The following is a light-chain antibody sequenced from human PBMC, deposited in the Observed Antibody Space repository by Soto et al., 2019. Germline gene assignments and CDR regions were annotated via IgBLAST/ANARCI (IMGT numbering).Light chain of an antibody. V-gene: IGLV1-47*02. J-gene: IGLJ3*02. CDR3: AAWDDSLIGTV. CDR1: NSNIGHNY. Sequence: QSVLTQPASVSGSPGQRVTISCSGTNSNIGHNYVYWYQQLPRAAPKLLIFNNNQRPSGVPDRFSGSKSGTSASLAISGLRSEDEADYYSAAWDDSLIGTVFGGGTKVTVL. CDR2: NNN.